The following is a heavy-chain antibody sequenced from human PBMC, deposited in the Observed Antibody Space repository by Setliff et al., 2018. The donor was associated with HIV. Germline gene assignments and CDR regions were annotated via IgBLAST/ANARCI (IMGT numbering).Heavy chain of an antibody. J-gene: IGHJ6*03. CDR1: GDSVSSVNYY. V-gene: IGHV4-61*01. CDR2: IYYSGST. CDR3: ARVLLKDTSGYRAYYYYLDV. D-gene: IGHD3-22*01. Sequence: SETLSLTCSVSGDSVSSVNYYWSWIRQPPGKGLEWIGYIYYSGSTNYNPSLKSRVTIPVDTSKNQFSLKLSSVTAADTAVYYCARVLLKDTSGYRAYYYYLDVWGKGTTVTVSS.